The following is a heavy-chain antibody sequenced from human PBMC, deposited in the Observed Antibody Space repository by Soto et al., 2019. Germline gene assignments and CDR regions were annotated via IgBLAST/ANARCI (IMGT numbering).Heavy chain of an antibody. CDR3: ARSPYYYDSSNYSGY. D-gene: IGHD3-22*01. CDR2: ISSSSSTI. CDR1: GFTFSSYS. Sequence: EVQLVESGGGLVQPGGSLRLSCAASGFTFSSYSMNWVRQAPGKGLEWVSYISSSSSTIYYADSVKGRFTISRDNAKNSLYLQMNSLRDEDTAVYYCARSPYYYDSSNYSGYWGQGTLVTVSS. J-gene: IGHJ4*02. V-gene: IGHV3-48*02.